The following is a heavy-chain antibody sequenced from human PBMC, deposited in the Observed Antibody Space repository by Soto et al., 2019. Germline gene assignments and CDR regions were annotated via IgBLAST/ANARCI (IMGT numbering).Heavy chain of an antibody. CDR2: IIPILGIA. CDR3: TTHPGIANERPDAFDI. D-gene: IGHD6-13*01. Sequence: GASVKVSCKASGGTFSSYTISWVRQAPGQGLEWMGRIIPILGIANYAQKFQGRVTITADKSTSTAYMELSSLRSEDTAVYYCTTHPGIANERPDAFDIWGQGTMVTVSS. V-gene: IGHV1-69*02. CDR1: GGTFSSYT. J-gene: IGHJ3*02.